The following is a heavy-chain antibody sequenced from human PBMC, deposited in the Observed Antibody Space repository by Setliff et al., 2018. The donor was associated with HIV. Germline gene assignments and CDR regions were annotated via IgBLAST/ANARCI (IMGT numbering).Heavy chain of an antibody. D-gene: IGHD3-22*01. CDR1: GGSISSHY. Sequence: PSETLSLTCTVSGGSISSHYWSWIRQPPGKGLEWIGSIYYNGITNYNPSLKSRVTVSVDTSKNQFSLKLSSVTAADTAGYYCARAGYYGSTSYWEYFQHWGQGTLVTVSS. CDR2: IYYNGIT. CDR3: ARAGYYGSTSYWEYFQH. J-gene: IGHJ1*01. V-gene: IGHV4-59*11.